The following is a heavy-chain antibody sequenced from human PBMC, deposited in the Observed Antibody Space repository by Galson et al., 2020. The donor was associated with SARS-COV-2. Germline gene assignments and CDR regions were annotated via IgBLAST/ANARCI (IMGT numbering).Heavy chain of an antibody. D-gene: IGHD3-10*01. Sequence: GESLKISCAASGFTFSSYWMNWVRQAPGKGLEWVANIKQDGSEKYYVDSVKGRFTISRDNAEKSLYLQMNNLRAEDTGVYYCGGRAVWGQGTTVTVSS. V-gene: IGHV3-7*01. CDR2: IKQDGSEK. J-gene: IGHJ6*02. CDR1: GFTFSSYW. CDR3: GGRAV.